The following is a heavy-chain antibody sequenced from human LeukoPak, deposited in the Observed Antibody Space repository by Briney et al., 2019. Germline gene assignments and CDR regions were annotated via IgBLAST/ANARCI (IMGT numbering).Heavy chain of an antibody. CDR1: GYSFTSCW. J-gene: IGHJ4*02. CDR3: ARLIIPTAPFDY. D-gene: IGHD2/OR15-2a*01. V-gene: IGHV5-51*01. Sequence: GESLKISCKASGYSFTSCWIGWVRPTPGKGLEWMGIIYPGDSDTRHSPSFQGQVTISADKSVSTAYLRWSSLKASDTAMYYCARLIIPTAPFDYWGQGTLVTVSS. CDR2: IYPGDSDT.